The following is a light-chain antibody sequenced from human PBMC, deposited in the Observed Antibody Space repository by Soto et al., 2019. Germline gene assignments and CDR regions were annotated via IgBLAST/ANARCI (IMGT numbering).Light chain of an antibody. Sequence: EIVLTQYTGTLSLSPGERATLSCRASQSVSSSYLAWYQQKPGQAPRLLIYGASSRATGIPDRFSGSGSGTDFTLTISRLEPEDFAVYYCQQYGSSPRTFGQGTRLAIK. CDR1: QSVSSSY. CDR3: QQYGSSPRT. CDR2: GAS. J-gene: IGKJ5*01. V-gene: IGKV3-20*01.